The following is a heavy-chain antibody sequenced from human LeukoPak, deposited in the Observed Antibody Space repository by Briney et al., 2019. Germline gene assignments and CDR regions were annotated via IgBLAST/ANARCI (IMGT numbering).Heavy chain of an antibody. CDR2: INSDGITT. Sequence: PGGSLRLSCAASGFTFSTYWMHWVRQAPGKGLVWVSRINSDGITTRYADSVKGRFTISRDNAKNTLYLQMNSLGAEDTAVYYCARDNWAPRGYFDLWGRGTLVTVSS. D-gene: IGHD3-16*01. V-gene: IGHV3-74*01. CDR1: GFTFSTYW. CDR3: ARDNWAPRGYFDL. J-gene: IGHJ2*01.